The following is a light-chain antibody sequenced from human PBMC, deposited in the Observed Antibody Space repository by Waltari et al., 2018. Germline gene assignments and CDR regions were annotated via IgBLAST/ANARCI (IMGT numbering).Light chain of an antibody. Sequence: EIVLTQSPGNLSLSPGERATLSCRSSQSVRKYLAWYQQKPGQAPRLLIYETSIRATGIPDRFSGIWFGTDFSLTIGSLDPEDFAVYFCQNYDRLPATFGQGTRVEIK. CDR2: ETS. J-gene: IGKJ1*01. CDR1: QSVRKY. CDR3: QNYDRLPAT. V-gene: IGKV3-20*01.